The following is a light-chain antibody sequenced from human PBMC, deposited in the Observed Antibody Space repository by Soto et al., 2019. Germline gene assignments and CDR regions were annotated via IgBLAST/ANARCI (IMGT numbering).Light chain of an antibody. CDR2: GAS. CDR3: QQCGSSPPT. V-gene: IGKV3-20*01. CDR1: QSVSSSY. Sequence: VVTVCLGTVSLKTGETATLSCRASQSVSSSYLAWYQQKPGQAPRLLIYGASFRATAIPDRFSGSGSGTDFTLTISRLEPEDFAVYDCQQCGSSPPTLGQGTKLDI. J-gene: IGKJ1*01.